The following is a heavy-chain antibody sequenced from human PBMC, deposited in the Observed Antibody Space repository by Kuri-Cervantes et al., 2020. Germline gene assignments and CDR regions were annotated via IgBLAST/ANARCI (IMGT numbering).Heavy chain of an antibody. CDR3: ARGNYDIVTGYYTLDY. D-gene: IGHD3-9*01. J-gene: IGHJ4*02. CDR2: IYYSGST. V-gene: IGHV4-61*01. CDR1: GGSVSSGNYY. Sequence: ESLKISCTVSGGSVSSGNYYWNWTRQPPGKGLEWIGYIYYSGSTNYNPSLKSRVTISVDKSKNQFSLKLTSVTAADTAVYYCARGNYDIVTGYYTLDYWGQGTLVTVSS.